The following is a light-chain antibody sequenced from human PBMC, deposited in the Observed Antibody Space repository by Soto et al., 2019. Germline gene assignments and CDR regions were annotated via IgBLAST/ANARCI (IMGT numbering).Light chain of an antibody. Sequence: ELVLTQSPGTLSLPPGERATLSCRASQSVSSSYLAWYQQKPGQAPRLLIYGASTRATDIPARFSGSGSGTEFTLTISSLQSEDFAVYYCQQYNNWPPTTFGQGTKVDIK. CDR1: QSVSSSY. CDR3: QQYNNWPPTT. V-gene: IGKV3-15*01. J-gene: IGKJ1*01. CDR2: GAS.